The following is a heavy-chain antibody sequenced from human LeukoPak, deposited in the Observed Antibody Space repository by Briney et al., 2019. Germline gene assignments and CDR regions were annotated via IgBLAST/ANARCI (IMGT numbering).Heavy chain of an antibody. V-gene: IGHV1-46*01. J-gene: IGHJ4*02. CDR2: INPSGGST. CDR1: GYTFTSYY. CDR3: AREMTIAAAGPDY. D-gene: IGHD6-13*01. Sequence: AASVKVSCKASGYTFTSYYMHWVRQAPGQGLEWMGIINPSGGSTSYAQKFQGRVTITADKSTSTAYMELSSLRSEDTAVYYCAREMTIAAAGPDYWGQGTLVTVSS.